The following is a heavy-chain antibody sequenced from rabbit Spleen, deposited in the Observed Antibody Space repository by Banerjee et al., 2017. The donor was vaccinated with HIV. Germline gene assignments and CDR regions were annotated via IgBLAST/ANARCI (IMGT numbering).Heavy chain of an antibody. Sequence: QEHLKESGGGLVQPGGSLKLSCKASGFTLSSYYMNWVRQAPGKGLELIACIGTSSGSTWYASWAKGRFTISKTSSTTVTLQMTSLTAADTATYFCARDLILASLTLWGQGPLVTFS. D-gene: IGHD3-3*01. CDR2: IGTSSGST. CDR1: GFTLSSYYM. J-gene: IGHJ3*01. CDR3: ARDLILASLTL. V-gene: IGHV1S45*01.